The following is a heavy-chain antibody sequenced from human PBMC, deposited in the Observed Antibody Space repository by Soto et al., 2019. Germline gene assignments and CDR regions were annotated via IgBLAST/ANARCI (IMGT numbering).Heavy chain of an antibody. D-gene: IGHD3-3*01. CDR1: GFTVSSNY. CDR3: ARAPNYDFWSGPPDY. V-gene: IGHV3-66*01. J-gene: IGHJ4*02. Sequence: QPGGSLRLSCAASGFTVSSNYMSWVRQAPGKGLEWVSVIYSGGSTYYADSVKGRFTISRDNSKNTLYLQMNSLRAEDTAVYYCARAPNYDFWSGPPDYWGQGTLVTVSS. CDR2: IYSGGST.